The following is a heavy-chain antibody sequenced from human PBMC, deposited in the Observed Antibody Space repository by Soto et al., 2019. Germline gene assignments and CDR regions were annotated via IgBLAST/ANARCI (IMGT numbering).Heavy chain of an antibody. J-gene: IGHJ6*02. CDR2: IRSKANSYAT. D-gene: IGHD3-9*01. V-gene: IGHV3-73*01. Sequence: PGGSLRLSCAASGFTFSGSAMHWVRQASGKGLEWVGRIRSKANSYATAYAASVKGRFTISRDDSKNTAYLQMNSLKTEDTAVYYCTRHVNQRYYDILTGSPPEGMDVWGQGTTVTV. CDR1: GFTFSGSA. CDR3: TRHVNQRYYDILTGSPPEGMDV.